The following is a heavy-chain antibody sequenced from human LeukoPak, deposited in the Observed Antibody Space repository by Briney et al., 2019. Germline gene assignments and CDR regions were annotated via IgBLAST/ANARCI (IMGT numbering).Heavy chain of an antibody. Sequence: PGGSLRLSCAASGFTFSSYGMSWVRQAPGKGLEWVSAISGSGGSTYYADSVKGRFTISRDNSKNTLYLQMNSLKTEDTAVYYCTTAGLYYYDSSGYYYLFDYWGQGTLVTVSS. CDR3: TTAGLYYYDSSGYYYLFDY. CDR2: ISGSGGST. V-gene: IGHV3-23*01. CDR1: GFTFSSYG. D-gene: IGHD3-22*01. J-gene: IGHJ4*02.